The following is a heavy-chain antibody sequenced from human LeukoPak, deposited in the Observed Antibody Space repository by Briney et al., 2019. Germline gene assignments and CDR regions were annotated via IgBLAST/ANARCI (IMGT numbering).Heavy chain of an antibody. CDR2: IIPILGIA. J-gene: IGHJ6*02. V-gene: IGHV1-69*04. Sequence: GASVNVSCKASGGTFSSYAISWVRQAPGQGLEWMGRIIPILGIANYAQKFQGRVTITADKSTSTAYMELSSLRSEDTAVYYCARAALLYYYYGMDVWGQGTTVTVSS. CDR3: ARAALLYYYYGMDV. CDR1: GGTFSSYA.